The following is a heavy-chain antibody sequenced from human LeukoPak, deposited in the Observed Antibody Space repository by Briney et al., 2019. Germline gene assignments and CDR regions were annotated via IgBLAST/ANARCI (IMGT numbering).Heavy chain of an antibody. Sequence: ASVKVSCQASGYTFTSYGISWVRQAPGQGLEWMGWISAYNGNTNYAQKLQGRVTMTTDTSTSTAYMELRSLRSDDTAVYYCARDGRSGSYLNYFDYWGQGTLVTVSS. J-gene: IGHJ4*02. V-gene: IGHV1-18*01. D-gene: IGHD1-26*01. CDR2: ISAYNGNT. CDR1: GYTFTSYG. CDR3: ARDGRSGSYLNYFDY.